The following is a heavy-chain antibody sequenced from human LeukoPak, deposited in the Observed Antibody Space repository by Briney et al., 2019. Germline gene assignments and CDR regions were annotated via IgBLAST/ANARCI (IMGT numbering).Heavy chain of an antibody. CDR3: ARDDHSGGYDYGSYNYYMDV. J-gene: IGHJ6*03. V-gene: IGHV3-20*04. CDR2: INWNGGST. CDR1: GFTFDDYG. Sequence: GGSLRLSCAASGFTFDDYGMSWVRQAPGKGLEWVSGINWNGGSTHYADSVKGRFTISRDNAKNSLFLQMNSLRAEDTAVYYCARDDHSGGYDYGSYNYYMDVWGKGTTVTVSS. D-gene: IGHD5-12*01.